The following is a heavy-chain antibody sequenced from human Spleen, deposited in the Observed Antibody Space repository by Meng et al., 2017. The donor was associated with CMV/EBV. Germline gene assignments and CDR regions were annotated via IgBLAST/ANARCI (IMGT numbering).Heavy chain of an antibody. J-gene: IGHJ4*02. CDR3: ARGYCSGASCYIDD. Sequence: SGYTFTGYYMHWVRQAPGQGLEWMGWVNANSGAKDYAQKFQGRVTMTRDTSISTAYMELSRLRSDDTAVYYCARGYCSGASCYIDDWGQGTLVTVSS. D-gene: IGHD2-2*02. CDR1: GYTFTGYY. V-gene: IGHV1-2*02. CDR2: VNANSGAK.